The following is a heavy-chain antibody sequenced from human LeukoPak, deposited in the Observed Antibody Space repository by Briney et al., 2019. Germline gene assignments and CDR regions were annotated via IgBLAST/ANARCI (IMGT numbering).Heavy chain of an antibody. CDR2: VNNDGTGT. CDR1: GFSFNSYW. Sequence: GGSLRLSCAASGFSFNSYWMYWVRQVPGKGLVWVSRVNNDGTGTTYADSVKGRFTISRDNAKNTVYLQMNSLRDGDTAVYYCARGGPDHAFDIWGQGTMVTVSS. CDR3: ARGGPDHAFDI. D-gene: IGHD1-14*01. V-gene: IGHV3-74*01. J-gene: IGHJ3*02.